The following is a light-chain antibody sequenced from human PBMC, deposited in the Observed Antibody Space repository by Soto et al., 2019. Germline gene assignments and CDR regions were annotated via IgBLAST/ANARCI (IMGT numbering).Light chain of an antibody. Sequence: QSVLTQSPSASASLGASVKLTCTLSSGHSSYAIAWHQQQPEKGPRYLTKLNSDGSHSKGDGIPDRFSGSSSGTERHLTISSLQSEDEADYYCQTWGTAIHDVVFGGGTKLTVL. J-gene: IGLJ2*01. V-gene: IGLV4-69*01. CDR3: QTWGTAIHDVV. CDR2: LNSDGSH. CDR1: SGHSSYA.